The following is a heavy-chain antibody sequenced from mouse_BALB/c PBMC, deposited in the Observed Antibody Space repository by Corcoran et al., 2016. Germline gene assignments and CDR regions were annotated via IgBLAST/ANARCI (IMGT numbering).Heavy chain of an antibody. D-gene: IGHD2-1*01. V-gene: IGHV1-18*01. CDR3: ARCQDQYGNYDY. CDR1: GNSYTGYT. CDR2: INPYNGGT. J-gene: IGHJ2*01. Sequence: EVQLHQSGPELVKPGASMKISCKASGNSYTGYTMNWVKQSHGKNLEWIGLINPYNGGTSYNQKFKGKATLTVDKSSSTAYMELLSLTSEDSAVYYCARCQDQYGNYDYWGQGTTLTVSS.